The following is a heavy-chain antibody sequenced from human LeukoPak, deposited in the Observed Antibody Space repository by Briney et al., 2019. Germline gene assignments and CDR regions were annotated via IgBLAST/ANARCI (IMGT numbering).Heavy chain of an antibody. J-gene: IGHJ4*02. D-gene: IGHD4-11*01. CDR2: ISYDESTK. CDR1: GFTFSIHT. V-gene: IGHV3-30*04. Sequence: GGSLRLSCAASGFTFSIHTMHWVRQAPGKGLEWVTSISYDESTKNYAASAEGRFTISRDNSKNTLYLEMSSLRAEDTAAYYCARPTTASTIYEYYFDYWGQGTLVTVSS. CDR3: ARPTTASTIYEYYFDY.